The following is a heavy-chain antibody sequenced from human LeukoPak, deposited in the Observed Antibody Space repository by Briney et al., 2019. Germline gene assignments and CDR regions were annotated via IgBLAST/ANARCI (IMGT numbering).Heavy chain of an antibody. J-gene: IGHJ6*03. Sequence: PSETLSLTCTVSGGSISSGSYYWSWVRQPAGKGLEWIGRIYTSGSTNYNPSLKSRVTMSVDTSKNQFSLKLSSVTAADTAVYYCARLLSGYDYLEGIYYYYMDVWGKGTTVTISS. CDR1: GGSISSGSYY. D-gene: IGHD5-12*01. CDR2: IYTSGST. V-gene: IGHV4-61*02. CDR3: ARLLSGYDYLEGIYYYYMDV.